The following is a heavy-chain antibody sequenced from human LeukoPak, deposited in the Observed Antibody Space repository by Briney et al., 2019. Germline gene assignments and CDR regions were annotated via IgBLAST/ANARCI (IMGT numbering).Heavy chain of an antibody. CDR1: GYTFTSYA. J-gene: IGHJ5*02. D-gene: IGHD6-13*01. CDR3: ARGADSSSWYGGWFDP. CDR2: INAGNGNT. V-gene: IGHV1-3*01. Sequence: ASVKVSCKASGYTFTSYAMHWVRQAPGQRLEWTGWINAGNGNTKYSQKFQGRVTITRDTSASTAYMELSSLRSEDTAVYYCARGADSSSWYGGWFDPWGQGTLVTVSS.